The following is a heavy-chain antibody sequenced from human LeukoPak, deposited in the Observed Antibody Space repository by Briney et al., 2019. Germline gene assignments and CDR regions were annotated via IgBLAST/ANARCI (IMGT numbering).Heavy chain of an antibody. CDR3: AREHDSSGYVDY. CDR2: IYYSGST. D-gene: IGHD3-22*01. CDR1: GGSISSGDYY. V-gene: IGHV4-30-4*01. J-gene: IGHJ4*02. Sequence: SQTLSLTCTVSGGSISSGDYYWSWIRQPPGKGLEWIGYIYYSGSTYYNPSLKSRVTISVDTSKNQFSLKLSSVTAADPAVYYCAREHDSSGYVDYWGQGTLVTVSS.